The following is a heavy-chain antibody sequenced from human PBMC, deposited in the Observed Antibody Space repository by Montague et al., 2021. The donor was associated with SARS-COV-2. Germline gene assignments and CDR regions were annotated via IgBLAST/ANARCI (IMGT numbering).Heavy chain of an antibody. V-gene: IGHV4-39*01. CDR2: IFHNGDS. CDR3: ARHVSNLRAAVDYFDY. J-gene: IGHJ4*02. D-gene: IGHD5/OR15-5a*01. CDR1: GGTISTDNLYWY. Sequence: SETLSLTCLVSGGTISTDNLYWYWAWIRQPPGKGLEWIGSIFHNGDSYYNPSLNTRVTISIDTSRNHFSLSVTSVTAPDTAVYYCARHVSNLRAAVDYFDYWGQGTPVTVSS.